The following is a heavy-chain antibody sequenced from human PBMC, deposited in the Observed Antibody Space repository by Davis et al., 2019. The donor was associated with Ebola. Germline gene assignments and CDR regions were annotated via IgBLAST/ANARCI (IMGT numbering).Heavy chain of an antibody. CDR2: IYPGDFDS. Sequence: PGGSLRLSCQGSGYDFANYWIGWVRQMPGKGLEWMGLIYPGDFDSRYRPSFQGQVTISVDKSISAAYLQWSSLKASDSGTYYCVRRPSLVGAPFDYWGQGTLVTVSS. J-gene: IGHJ4*02. V-gene: IGHV5-51*01. D-gene: IGHD1-26*01. CDR3: VRRPSLVGAPFDY. CDR1: GYDFANYW.